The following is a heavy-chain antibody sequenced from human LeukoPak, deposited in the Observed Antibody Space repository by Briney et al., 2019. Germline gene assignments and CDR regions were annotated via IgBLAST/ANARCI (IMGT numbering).Heavy chain of an antibody. CDR2: IYYSGST. V-gene: IGHV4-30-4*01. J-gene: IGHJ4*02. D-gene: IGHD5-12*01. CDR1: GGSISSGDYY. CDR3: ARGDGYNLNFDY. Sequence: SQTLSLTCTVSGGSISSGDYYWSWIRQPPGKGLEWIGYIYYSGSTYYNPSLKSRVTISVDTSKNQFSLKLSSVTAADTAVYYCARGDGYNLNFDYWGQGTLVTVSS.